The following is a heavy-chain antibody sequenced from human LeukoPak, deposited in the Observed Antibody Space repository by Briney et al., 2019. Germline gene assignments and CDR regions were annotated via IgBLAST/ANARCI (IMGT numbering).Heavy chain of an antibody. CDR2: IVVGSGHT. J-gene: IGHJ6*03. V-gene: IGHV1-58*02. D-gene: IGHD3-16*01. CDR1: GFTFVNSA. CDR3: AATAYYDKDYYMDV. Sequence: SVKVSCKASGFTFVNSAMQWVRQARGQRLEWIGWIVVGSGHTNYAQKFQERVTITRDMSTGTAYMELRSLRSEDTAVHYCAATAYYDKDYYMDVWGKGTTVIVSS.